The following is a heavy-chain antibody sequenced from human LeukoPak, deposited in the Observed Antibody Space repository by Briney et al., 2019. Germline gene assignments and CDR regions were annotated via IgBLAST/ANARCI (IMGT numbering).Heavy chain of an antibody. D-gene: IGHD5-18*01. V-gene: IGHV1-69*05. CDR1: GYTFTDYY. Sequence: SVKVSCKASGYTFTDYYMQWVRQAPGQGLEWMGGIIPIFGTANYAQKFQGRVTITTDESTSTAYMELSSLRSEDTAVYYCARENVDTAMVWDWFDPWGQGTLVTVSS. J-gene: IGHJ5*02. CDR2: IIPIFGTA. CDR3: ARENVDTAMVWDWFDP.